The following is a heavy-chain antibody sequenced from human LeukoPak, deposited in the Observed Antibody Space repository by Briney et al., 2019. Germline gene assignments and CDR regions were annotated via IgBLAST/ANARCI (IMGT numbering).Heavy chain of an antibody. CDR2: ISWNSGNI. CDR3: VKDIGYCSSTSCSFDY. CDR1: GFTFDDYA. D-gene: IGHD2-2*01. Sequence: GGSLRLSCAASGFTFDDYAMHWVRQAPGKGLEWVSGISWNSGNIGYADSVKGRFTISRDNAKNSLYLQMNSLRAEDTALYYCVKDIGYCSSTSCSFDYWGQGTLVTVSS. J-gene: IGHJ4*02. V-gene: IGHV3-9*01.